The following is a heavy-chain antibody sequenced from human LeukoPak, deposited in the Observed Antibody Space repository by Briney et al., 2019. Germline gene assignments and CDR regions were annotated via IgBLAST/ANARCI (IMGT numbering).Heavy chain of an antibody. Sequence: GGSLRLSCAASGFTFSSYEMIWVRQAPGKGLEWVSYITTSGSTSTIYYADSVRGRFTISRDNAKHSLYLQMISLRAEGAAAYYCERGSGMYVWGNGSTVTVS. J-gene: IGHJ6*04. CDR3: ERGSGMYV. V-gene: IGHV3-48*03. CDR1: GFTFSSYE. CDR2: ITTSGSTSTI.